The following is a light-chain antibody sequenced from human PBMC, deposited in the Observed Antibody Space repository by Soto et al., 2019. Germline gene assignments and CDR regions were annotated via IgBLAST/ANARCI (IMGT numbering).Light chain of an antibody. Sequence: QSALTQPAFVSGSPGQSITISCTGTNNDVGGYNFVSWYQQHPGKVPKLMIYDVTSRPSGVSNRFSGSKSGNTASLTISGLQAEDEADYYCSSYTSSSTLVFGTGTKLTVL. CDR3: SSYTSSSTLV. V-gene: IGLV2-14*01. CDR1: NNDVGGYNF. J-gene: IGLJ1*01. CDR2: DVT.